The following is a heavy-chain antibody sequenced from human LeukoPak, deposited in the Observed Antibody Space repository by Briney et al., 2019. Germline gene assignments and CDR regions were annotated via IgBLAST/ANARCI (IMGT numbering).Heavy chain of an antibody. J-gene: IGHJ4*02. V-gene: IGHV4-59*11. D-gene: IGHD3-22*01. CDR3: ARRLSDYYDSSGSEFDY. Sequence: SETLSLTCTVSGGSISSHYWSWLRQPPGKGLEWVGYIYYSGSTNYNPSLKSRVTISVDTSKNQFSLKLSSVTAADTAVYYCARRLSDYYDSSGSEFDYWGQGTLVTVSS. CDR1: GGSISSHY. CDR2: IYYSGST.